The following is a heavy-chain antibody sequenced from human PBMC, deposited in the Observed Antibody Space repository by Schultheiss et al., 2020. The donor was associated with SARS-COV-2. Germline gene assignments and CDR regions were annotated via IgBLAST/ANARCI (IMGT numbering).Heavy chain of an antibody. CDR2: INHSGST. D-gene: IGHD3-10*01. V-gene: IGHV4-34*01. CDR1: GGSIYNYY. Sequence: SETLSLTCTVSGGSIYNYYWSWIRQPPGKGLEWIGEINHSGSTNYNPSLKTRVTISVDTSKNQFSLKLSSVTAADTAVYYCAGLWFGELLENYWGQGTLVTVSS. CDR3: AGLWFGELLENY. J-gene: IGHJ4*02.